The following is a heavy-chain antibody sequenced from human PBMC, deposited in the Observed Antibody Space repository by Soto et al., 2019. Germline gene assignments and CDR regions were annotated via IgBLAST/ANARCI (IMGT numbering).Heavy chain of an antibody. Sequence: SVKVSCKASGGTFSSYAISWVRQAPGQGLEWMGGIIPIFGTANYAQKFQGRVTITADESTSTAYMELSSLRSEDTAVYYCASSPISLNSIAARVNYYGMDVWGQGTTVIVSS. CDR3: ASSPISLNSIAARVNYYGMDV. V-gene: IGHV1-69*13. CDR1: GGTFSSYA. CDR2: IIPIFGTA. J-gene: IGHJ6*02. D-gene: IGHD6-6*01.